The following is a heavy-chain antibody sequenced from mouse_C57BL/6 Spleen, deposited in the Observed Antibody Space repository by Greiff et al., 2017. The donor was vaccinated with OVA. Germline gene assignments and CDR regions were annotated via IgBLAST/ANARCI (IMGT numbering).Heavy chain of an antibody. CDR2: INPSNGGT. CDR3: ARVDYGSSYGYFDV. J-gene: IGHJ1*03. CDR1: GYTFTSYW. D-gene: IGHD1-1*01. V-gene: IGHV1-53*01. Sequence: VKLQQPGPELVKPGASVKLSCKASGYTFTSYWMHWVKQRPGQGLEWIGNINPSNGGTNYNEKFKSKATLTVDKSSSTAYMQLSSLTSEDSAVYYCARVDYGSSYGYFDVWGTGTTVTVSS.